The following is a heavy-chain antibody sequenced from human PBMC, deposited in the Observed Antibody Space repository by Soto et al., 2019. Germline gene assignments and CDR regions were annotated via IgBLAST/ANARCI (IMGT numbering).Heavy chain of an antibody. Sequence: QVQLVQPGAEVKKPGASVKFSCKASGYIFTNFYIHWVRQAPGQGLEWIGIINPNGGSTNYAQNCQGRVTMNRDTSTSTVYMDLSSLRSEDTAVYYYTRVLASGDYWGQGTLITVSS. J-gene: IGHJ4*02. CDR1: GYIFTNFY. CDR3: TRVLASGDY. CDR2: INPNGGST. D-gene: IGHD6-6*01. V-gene: IGHV1-46*03.